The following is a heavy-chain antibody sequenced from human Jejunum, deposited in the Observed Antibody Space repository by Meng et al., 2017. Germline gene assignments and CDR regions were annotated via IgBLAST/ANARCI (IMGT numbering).Heavy chain of an antibody. V-gene: IGHV3-33*01. CDR3: GRGGGRWLQESLDY. Sequence: GGSLRLSCAASGFTFSTYGMQWVRQAPGKGLEWVAVIWYDGTNKYYADSVKDRFTISRDNSKNTLYLQMNSLRADDTAVYYCGRGGGRWLQESLDYWGQGTLVTVSS. D-gene: IGHD5-24*01. CDR2: IWYDGTNK. J-gene: IGHJ4*02. CDR1: GFTFSTYG.